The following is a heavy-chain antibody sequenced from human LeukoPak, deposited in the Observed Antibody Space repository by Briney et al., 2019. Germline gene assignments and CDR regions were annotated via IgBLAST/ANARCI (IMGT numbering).Heavy chain of an antibody. V-gene: IGHV5-51*01. CDR1: GFTFSSYA. Sequence: GGSLRLSCAASGFTFSSYAMSWVRQAPGKGLEWMGIIYPGDSDTRYSPSFQGQVTISADKSISTAYLQWSSLKASDTAMYYCARQAENDAFDIWGQGTMVTVS. CDR2: IYPGDSDT. J-gene: IGHJ3*02. CDR3: ARQAENDAFDI.